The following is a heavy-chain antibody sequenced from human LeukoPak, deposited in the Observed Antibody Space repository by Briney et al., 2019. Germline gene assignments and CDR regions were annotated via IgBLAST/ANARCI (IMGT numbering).Heavy chain of an antibody. V-gene: IGHV4-34*01. D-gene: IGHD6-6*01. J-gene: IGHJ4*02. CDR1: GGSFSGYY. CDR2: INHRGST. CDR3: ARVPRSSSSVDY. Sequence: PSETLSLTCAVYGGSFSGYYWSWICQPPGKGLEWIGEINHRGSTNYNPSLKSRVTISVDTSKNQFSLKLHSVTAADTAVYYCARVPRSSSSVDYWGQGTLVTVSS.